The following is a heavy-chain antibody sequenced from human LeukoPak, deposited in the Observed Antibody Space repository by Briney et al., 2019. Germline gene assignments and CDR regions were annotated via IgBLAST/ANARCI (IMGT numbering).Heavy chain of an antibody. J-gene: IGHJ6*03. CDR3: ARDTELGIVGFPEYYYYMDV. D-gene: IGHD7-27*01. Sequence: SETLSLTCTVSGGSISSTVYYWAWIRQPPGKGLEWIGSISYSGSTYYSPSLKSRVTISVDTSKKQFSLKLSSVTAADTAVYYCARDTELGIVGFPEYYYYMDVWGKGTTVTISS. V-gene: IGHV4-39*07. CDR1: GGSISSTVYY. CDR2: ISYSGST.